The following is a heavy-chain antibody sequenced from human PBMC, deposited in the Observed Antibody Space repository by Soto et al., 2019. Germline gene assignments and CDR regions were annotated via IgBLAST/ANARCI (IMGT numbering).Heavy chain of an antibody. CDR2: IYHSGST. Sequence: SETLSLTCTFSGCSISSGGYSWSWVRQPPGKGLEWIGYIYHSGSTYYNPSLKSRVTISVDTSKNQFSLQLNSVTPEDTAVYYCARGGTVSGSFDYWGQGTLVTVSS. J-gene: IGHJ4*02. CDR1: GCSISSGGYS. D-gene: IGHD6-19*01. V-gene: IGHV4-30-2*01. CDR3: ARGGTVSGSFDY.